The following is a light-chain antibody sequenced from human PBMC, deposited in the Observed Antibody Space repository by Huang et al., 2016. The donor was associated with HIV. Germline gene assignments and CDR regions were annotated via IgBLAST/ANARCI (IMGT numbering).Light chain of an antibody. CDR3: QQYDGYPWT. V-gene: IGKV1-5*01. CDR2: DVS. J-gene: IGKJ1*01. CDR1: QRFTTW. Sequence: DIQMTQSPSTLSASVGDRVTITCRASQRFTTWLAWYQQKPGKAPKLLIYDVSSVESGVPSRFSGSGSGTEFTLTISSLQPDDFATYYCQQYDGYPWTFGQGTKVEIK.